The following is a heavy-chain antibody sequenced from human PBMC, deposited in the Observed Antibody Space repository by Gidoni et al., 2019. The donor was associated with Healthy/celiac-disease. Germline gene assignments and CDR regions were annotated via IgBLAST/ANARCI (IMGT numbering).Heavy chain of an antibody. CDR3: ARMYYYDSSGSPGAFDI. CDR1: GFTASSNY. J-gene: IGHJ3*02. Sequence: EVQLVESGGGLVQPGGSLRLSCAASGFTASSNYMSWVRQAPGKGLEWVSVIYSGGSTYYADSVKGRFTISRDNSKNTLYLQMNSLRAEDTAVYYCARMYYYDSSGSPGAFDIWGQGTMVTVSS. V-gene: IGHV3-66*02. D-gene: IGHD3-22*01. CDR2: IYSGGST.